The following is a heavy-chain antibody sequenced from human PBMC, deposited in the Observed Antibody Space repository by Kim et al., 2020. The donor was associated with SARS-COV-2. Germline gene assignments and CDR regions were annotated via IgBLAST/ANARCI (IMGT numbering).Heavy chain of an antibody. J-gene: IGHJ6*02. CDR1: GFTFSSYG. V-gene: IGHV3-30*18. Sequence: GGSLRLSCAASGFTFSSYGMHWVRQAPGKGLEWVAVISYDGSNKYYADSVKGRFTISRDNSKNTLYLQMNSLRAEDMAVYYCAKNNGLGYCSGGSCYPYYYGMDVWGQGTTVTVSS. CDR2: ISYDGSNK. D-gene: IGHD2-15*01. CDR3: AKNNGLGYCSGGSCYPYYYGMDV.